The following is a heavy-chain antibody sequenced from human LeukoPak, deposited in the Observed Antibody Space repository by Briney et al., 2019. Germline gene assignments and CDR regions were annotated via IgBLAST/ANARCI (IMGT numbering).Heavy chain of an antibody. CDR2: IKQDGSDE. D-gene: IGHD6-6*01. CDR3: ARGGSDSDY. J-gene: IGHJ4*02. Sequence: PGGSLRISCEASGFTFSNYWMTWVRQVPGKGLDWVANIKQDGSDENYVDSVKGRFTISRDNGKNSLYLQMNSLRAEDTAVYYCARGGSDSDYWGQGTLVTVSS. V-gene: IGHV3-7*04. CDR1: GFTFSNYW.